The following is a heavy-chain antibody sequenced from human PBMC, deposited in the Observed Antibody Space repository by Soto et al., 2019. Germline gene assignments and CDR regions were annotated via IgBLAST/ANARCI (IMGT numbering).Heavy chain of an antibody. CDR1: GASISSSTFY. V-gene: IGHV4-39*01. D-gene: IGHD6-19*01. CDR2: VYYSGSA. CDR3: VRHAPYRSGWANRNDY. Sequence: SETLSLTCTVSGASISSSTFYWGWIRQPPGKGLEWVGTVYYSGSAYYNPSLKSRLTISVDTSKNQFSLKLSSVTAADTALYYCVRHAPYRSGWANRNDYWGQGTLVTVSS. J-gene: IGHJ4*02.